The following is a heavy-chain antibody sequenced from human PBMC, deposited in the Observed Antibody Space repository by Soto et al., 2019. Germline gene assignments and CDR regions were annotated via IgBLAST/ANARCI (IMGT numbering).Heavy chain of an antibody. Sequence: EVQLLESGGGLVQPGGSLRLSCAASGFTISTYAMTWVRQAPGKGLECVSGVTGSGGQIHYADSVKGRFTISKDNSKNTLYLQMSSLRDEDTALYYCAKDAVYNYGLWLMDSWGQGTLVTVSS. CDR2: VTGSGGQI. J-gene: IGHJ5*02. V-gene: IGHV3-23*01. CDR3: AKDAVYNYGLWLMDS. D-gene: IGHD5-12*01. CDR1: GFTISTYA.